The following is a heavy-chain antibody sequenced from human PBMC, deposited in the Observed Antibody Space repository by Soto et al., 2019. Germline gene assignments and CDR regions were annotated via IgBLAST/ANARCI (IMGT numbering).Heavy chain of an antibody. J-gene: IGHJ5*02. Sequence: SETLSLTCTVSGGSISSGGYYWSWIRQHPGKGLEWIGYIYYSGSTYYNPSLKSRVTISVDTSKNQFSLKLSSVTAADTAVYYCARGIVVVVTAPNWFDPWGQGTLVTVSS. CDR2: IYYSGST. V-gene: IGHV4-31*03. CDR3: ARGIVVVVTAPNWFDP. CDR1: GGSISSGGYY. D-gene: IGHD2-15*01.